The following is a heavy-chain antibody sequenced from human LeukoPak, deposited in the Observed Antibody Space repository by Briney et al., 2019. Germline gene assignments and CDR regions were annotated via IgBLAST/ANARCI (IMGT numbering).Heavy chain of an antibody. CDR3: AAQIRWGYFDY. J-gene: IGHJ4*02. V-gene: IGHV3-23*01. Sequence: GGSLRLSCAASGFTFSSYAMSWVRQAPGKGLEWVSAISGSGGGTYYADSVKGRFTISRDNSKNTLYLQMNSLRAEDTAVYYCAAQIRWGYFDYWGQGTLVTVSS. CDR1: GFTFSSYA. CDR2: ISGSGGGT. D-gene: IGHD7-27*01.